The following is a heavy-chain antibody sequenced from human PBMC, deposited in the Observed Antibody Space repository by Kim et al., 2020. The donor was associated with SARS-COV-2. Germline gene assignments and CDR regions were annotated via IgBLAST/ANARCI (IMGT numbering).Heavy chain of an antibody. D-gene: IGHD6-19*01. CDR2: IRASAETT. J-gene: IGHJ4*02. CDR1: GFTFSNNA. V-gene: IGHV3-23*01. Sequence: GGSLRLSCAASGFTFSNNAMSWVRQAPGRGLEWVSTIRASAETTYYADSVNGRFTISRDSSKHTLYLQLNSLRADDTAVYYCAKDRGWGGWTVFDDWCQG. CDR3: AKDRGWGGWTVFDD.